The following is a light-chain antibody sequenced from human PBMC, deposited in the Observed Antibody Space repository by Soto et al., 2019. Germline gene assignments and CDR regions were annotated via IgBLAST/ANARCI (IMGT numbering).Light chain of an antibody. V-gene: IGKV1-39*01. J-gene: IGKJ4*01. CDR2: AAS. CDR3: QQFNV. Sequence: DIQMTQSPSSLSASVGDRVTITCRASQTISNYLNWYQQQPGKAPKLLIYAASSLESGVPSRFSGSGSGTDFTLTISSLQPEDFATYYCQQFNVFGGGTKVDIK. CDR1: QTISNY.